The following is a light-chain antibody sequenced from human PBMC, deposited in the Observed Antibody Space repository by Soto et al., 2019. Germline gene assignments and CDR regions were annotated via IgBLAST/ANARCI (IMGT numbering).Light chain of an antibody. CDR3: QQSYSTPRT. CDR2: AAS. CDR1: QSIRSY. V-gene: IGKV1-39*01. Sequence: DIQMTQSPSSLSASVGARVTITCRASQSIRSYLNWYQQKPGKAPKRLIYAASSLQRGVPSRFSGSGSGTDFTLTIRSLQPEDFATYYCQQSYSTPRTFGQGTKVELK. J-gene: IGKJ1*01.